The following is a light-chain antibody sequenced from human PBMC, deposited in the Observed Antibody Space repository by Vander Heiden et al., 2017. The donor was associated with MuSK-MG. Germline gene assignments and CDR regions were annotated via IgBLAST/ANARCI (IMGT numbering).Light chain of an antibody. CDR1: SSDLGFYNY. J-gene: IGLJ1*01. V-gene: IGLV2-14*03. CDR3: SSYTSSSTLL. Sequence: SALTQPASVSGSPGQSITISCTGTSSDLGFYNYVSWFQQHPGKAPKLVIYDVTDRPSGVSDRFSGSKSGSTASLTISGLQTEGEADYYCSSYTSSSTLLFGTGTKVTVL. CDR2: DVT.